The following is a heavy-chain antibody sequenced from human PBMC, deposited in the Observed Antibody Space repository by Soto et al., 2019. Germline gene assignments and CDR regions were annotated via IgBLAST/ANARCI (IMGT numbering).Heavy chain of an antibody. Sequence: GGSLRLSCAASGFPFSTYSMSWVRQAPGKGLEWVSSISHDSNYIYYADSVKGRFTISRDNAKNSRYLQMNSLRAEDTAVYYCAGRHCAGGICQFDCWGQGTLVTVSS. CDR1: GFPFSTYS. J-gene: IGHJ4*02. CDR3: AGRHCAGGICQFDC. V-gene: IGHV3-21*01. CDR2: ISHDSNYI. D-gene: IGHD2-8*02.